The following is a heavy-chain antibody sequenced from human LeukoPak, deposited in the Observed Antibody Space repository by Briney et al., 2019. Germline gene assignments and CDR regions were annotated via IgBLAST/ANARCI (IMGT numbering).Heavy chain of an antibody. D-gene: IGHD3-10*01. CDR2: ISAYNGNT. V-gene: IGHV1-18*01. CDR1: GYTFTSYG. Sequence: ASVKVSCKASGYTFTSYGISWVRQAPGQGLEWMGWISAYNGNTNYAQKLQGRVTMTTDTSTSTAHMELRSLRSEDTAVYYCASGLTSMVRGVISWFDPWGQGTLVTVSS. CDR3: ASGLTSMVRGVISWFDP. J-gene: IGHJ5*02.